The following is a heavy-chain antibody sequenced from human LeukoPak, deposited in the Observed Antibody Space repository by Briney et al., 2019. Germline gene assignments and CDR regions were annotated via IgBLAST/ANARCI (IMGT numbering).Heavy chain of an antibody. D-gene: IGHD6-6*01. Sequence: PGGPLRLSCAASGFSFSSYGMHWVRQAPGKGLEWVAVISHDGSNKYRADSVKGRFTISRDNSQNTLHLQMSSLTPEDTAVYYCAKGPRKADRPVFYYYFYGMDVWGQGTTVTVSS. CDR3: AKGPRKADRPVFYYYFYGMDV. CDR2: ISHDGSNK. V-gene: IGHV3-30*18. J-gene: IGHJ6*02. CDR1: GFSFSSYG.